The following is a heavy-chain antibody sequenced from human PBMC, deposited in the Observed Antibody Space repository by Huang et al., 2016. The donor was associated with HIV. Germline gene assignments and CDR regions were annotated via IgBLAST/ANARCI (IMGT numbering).Heavy chain of an antibody. Sequence: QVHLQQWGAGLLKSAETLSLTCAVYGGSLRGYYWRWLRQTPGKGLEWIGEINPLGSPNYNPSLKSRVSISMDGSKKQFSLKLRSISDADTAVYFCARDATKNPRGWFDPWGQGTLVTVSS. V-gene: IGHV4-34*02. CDR2: INPLGSP. CDR1: GGSLRGYY. J-gene: IGHJ5*02. D-gene: IGHD3-10*01. CDR3: ARDATKNPRGWFDP.